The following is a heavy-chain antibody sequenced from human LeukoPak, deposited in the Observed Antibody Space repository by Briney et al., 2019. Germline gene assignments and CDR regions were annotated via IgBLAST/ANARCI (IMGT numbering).Heavy chain of an antibody. CDR2: IWYDGSNK. CDR3: ARDSPAWELPIDY. V-gene: IGHV3-33*01. CDR1: GFTFSSYG. J-gene: IGHJ4*02. D-gene: IGHD1-26*01. Sequence: GGPLRLSCAASGFTFSSYGMHWVRQAPGKGLEWVAVIWYDGSNKYYADSVKGRFTISRDNSKNTLYLQMNSLRAEDTAVYYCARDSPAWELPIDYWGQGTLVTVSS.